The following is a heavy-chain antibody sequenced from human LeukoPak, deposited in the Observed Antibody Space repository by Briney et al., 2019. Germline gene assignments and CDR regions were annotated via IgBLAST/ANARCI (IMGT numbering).Heavy chain of an antibody. Sequence: GGSLRLSCAVSGFTFSSYAMSWVHQAPGKGLEWVSTLSGSGSTTYYADSVKGRFTISRDNSKNTLYLQMDSLRAEDTAVYYCAKSPSMVRGITYYFDYWGRGTLVTVSS. CDR3: AKSPSMVRGITYYFDY. D-gene: IGHD3-10*01. V-gene: IGHV3-23*01. CDR1: GFTFSSYA. J-gene: IGHJ4*02. CDR2: LSGSGSTT.